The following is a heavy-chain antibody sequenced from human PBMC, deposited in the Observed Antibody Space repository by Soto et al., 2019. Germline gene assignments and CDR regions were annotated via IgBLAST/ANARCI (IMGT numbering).Heavy chain of an antibody. CDR2: INHSGST. CDR1: GGSFSGYY. D-gene: IGHD3-16*01. Sequence: SETLSLTCAVYGGSFSGYYWSWIRQPPGKGLEWIGEINHSGSTNYNPSLKSRVTISVDTSKNQFSLKLGSVTAADTAVYYCARHRGSSDYYYYYYMDVWGKGTTVTVSS. J-gene: IGHJ6*03. V-gene: IGHV4-34*01. CDR3: ARHRGSSDYYYYYYMDV.